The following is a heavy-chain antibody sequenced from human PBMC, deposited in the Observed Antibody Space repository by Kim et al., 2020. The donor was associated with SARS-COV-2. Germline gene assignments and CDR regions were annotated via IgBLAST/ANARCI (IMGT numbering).Heavy chain of an antibody. CDR2: DGGSR. CDR3: TSIFEY. Sequence: DGGSRYYADSVKGRFTTSRDNANNMVYLQMNSLRVDYTAIYYCTSIFEYWGQGALVTVSS. D-gene: IGHD3-3*02. J-gene: IGHJ4*02. V-gene: IGHV3-74*01.